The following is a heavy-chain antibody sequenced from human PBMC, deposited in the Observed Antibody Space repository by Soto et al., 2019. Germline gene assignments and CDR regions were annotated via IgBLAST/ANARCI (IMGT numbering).Heavy chain of an antibody. CDR2: IYWDDDK. D-gene: IGHD2-21*02. V-gene: IGHV2-5*02. Sequence: QITLKESGPTLVKPTQTLTLTCTFSGFSLSTSGVGVGWIRQPPGKALEWLALIYWDDDKRYSPSLRRRLTINKDTSKNQLVLTMTNMDPEDTFTYYCIQCRCVGDCLLSYASHYYYGMDVWGQGTTVTVSS. J-gene: IGHJ6*02. CDR1: GFSLSTSGVG. CDR3: IQCRCVGDCLLSYASHYYYGMDV.